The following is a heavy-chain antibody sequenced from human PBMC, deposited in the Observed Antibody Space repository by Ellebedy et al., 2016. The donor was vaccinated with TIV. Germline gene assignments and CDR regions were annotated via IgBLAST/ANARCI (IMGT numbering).Heavy chain of an antibody. J-gene: IGHJ5*02. D-gene: IGHD5-12*01. V-gene: IGHV3-23*01. Sequence: GESLKISCGGSGFTFSSYAMSWVRQSPGKGLEWVSTVTGHSASTHYADSVKGRFATSRDNSKNTLNLQMNSLRAEDTAVYYCARVNSVDIRTWSSDWLDPWGQGTLVTVSS. CDR1: GFTFSSYA. CDR2: VTGHSAST. CDR3: ARVNSVDIRTWSSDWLDP.